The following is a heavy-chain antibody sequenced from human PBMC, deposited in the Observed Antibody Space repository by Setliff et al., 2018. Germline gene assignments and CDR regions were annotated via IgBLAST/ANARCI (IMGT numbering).Heavy chain of an antibody. V-gene: IGHV3-11*01. CDR2: ISPDNKKI. CDR1: GFSFSDSF. D-gene: IGHD3-16*01. CDR3: TRATPDSRNYYYTADY. J-gene: IGHJ4*02. Sequence: GGSLRLSCEASGFSFSDSFMSWIRQAPGRGLAWIAYISPDNKKIYHADSVKGRFTISRDNAKNSLYLQMNSLKTEDTAVYYCTRATPDSRNYYYTADYWGQGTLVTVSS.